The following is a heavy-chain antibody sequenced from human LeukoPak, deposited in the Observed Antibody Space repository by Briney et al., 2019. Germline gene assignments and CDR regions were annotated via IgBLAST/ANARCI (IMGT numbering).Heavy chain of an antibody. V-gene: IGHV3-23*01. CDR2: IGTAGDP. CDR3: AKDWSCDY. D-gene: IGHD3-3*01. CDR1: GFTFSTYA. J-gene: IGHJ4*02. Sequence: PGGSLRLSCAASGFTFSTYAMTWVRQAPGKGLEWVSAIGTAGDPHYSDSVRGRFTISRDNSKNTLSLQMNNLRAEGTAIYYCAKDWSCDYWGQGTLVTVSS.